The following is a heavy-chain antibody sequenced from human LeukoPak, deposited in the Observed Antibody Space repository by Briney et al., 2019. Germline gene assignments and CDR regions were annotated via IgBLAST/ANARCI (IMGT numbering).Heavy chain of an antibody. CDR2: INPSGGST. CDR1: GYTFTSYY. D-gene: IGHD2-2*01. CDR3: ARDFHPRPIVVVPAAILWFDP. Sequence: ASVKVSCKASGYTFTSYYMQWVRQAPGQGLEWMGIINPSGGSTSYAQKFQGRVTMTRDTSTSTVYMELSSLRSEDTAVYYCARDFHPRPIVVVPAAILWFDPWGQGTLVTVSS. J-gene: IGHJ5*02. V-gene: IGHV1-46*01.